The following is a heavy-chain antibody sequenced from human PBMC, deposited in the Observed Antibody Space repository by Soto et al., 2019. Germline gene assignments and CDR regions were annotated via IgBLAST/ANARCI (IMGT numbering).Heavy chain of an antibody. V-gene: IGHV3-33*01. J-gene: IGHJ4*02. CDR2: IWHDGSKK. Sequence: GESLKISCAASGFTFRDYGMQWVRQAPGKGLEWLAFIWHDGSKKYYADSLKGRFTISRDNSKNTMYLQMSSPRVEDTAVYYCASQAFDYWGQGTLVTVSS. CDR3: ASQAFDY. CDR1: GFTFRDYG.